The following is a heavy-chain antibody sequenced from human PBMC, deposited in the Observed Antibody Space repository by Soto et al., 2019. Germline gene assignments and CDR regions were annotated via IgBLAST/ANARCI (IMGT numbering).Heavy chain of an antibody. D-gene: IGHD2-15*01. CDR2: IYPGDSDT. CDR1: GYSFTSYW. J-gene: IGHJ6*03. CDR3: ARRGYCSGGSCYQIGPKYYYYYMDV. V-gene: IGHV5-51*01. Sequence: PGESLKISCKGSGYSFTSYWIGWVRQMPGKGLEWMGIIYPGDSDTRYSPSFRGQVTISADKSISTAYLQWSSLKASDTAMYYCARRGYCSGGSCYQIGPKYYYYYMDVWGKGTTVTVSS.